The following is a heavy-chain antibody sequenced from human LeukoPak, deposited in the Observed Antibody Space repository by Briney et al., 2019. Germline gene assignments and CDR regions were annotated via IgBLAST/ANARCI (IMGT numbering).Heavy chain of an antibody. V-gene: IGHV3-23*01. D-gene: IGHD6-19*01. J-gene: IGHJ4*02. CDR2: VSGSASNT. Sequence: GGSLRLSCAASGFTFSNFAMSWVRQAPGKGLEWVSTVSGSASNTYYADSVKGRFTVSRDNAKNSLYLQMNSLTVEDTAVYYCATSHASSGNDWGQGTLVTVSS. CDR1: GFTFSNFA. CDR3: ATSHASSGND.